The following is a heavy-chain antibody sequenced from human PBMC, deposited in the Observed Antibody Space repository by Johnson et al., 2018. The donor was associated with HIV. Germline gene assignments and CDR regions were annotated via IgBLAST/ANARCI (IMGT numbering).Heavy chain of an antibody. V-gene: IGHV3-30-3*01. D-gene: IGHD3-10*01. CDR1: GFTFSSYA. J-gene: IGHJ3*02. CDR2: ISYDGGNK. CDR3: ARAVTPFGDWEAFDI. Sequence: QVQLVESGGGVVQPGRSLRLSCAASGFTFSSYAMHWVRQAPGKGLEWVAVISYDGGNKYYADSVKDRFTISSDNSKNTLYLQMNSLRAEDTAVYYCARAVTPFGDWEAFDIWGQGTMVTVSS.